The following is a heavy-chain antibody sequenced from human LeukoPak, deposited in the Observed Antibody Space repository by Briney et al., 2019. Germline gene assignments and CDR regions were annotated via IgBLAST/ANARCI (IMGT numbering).Heavy chain of an antibody. Sequence: GASVTVSCKASGGTFSSYAISWVRQAPGQGLEWMGGIIPIFGTANYAQKFQGRVTITADESTSTAYMELSSLRSEDTAVYYCATYGRGGWLFLWVNWGQGTLVTVSS. CDR3: ATYGRGGWLFLWVN. CDR2: IIPIFGTA. V-gene: IGHV1-69*13. CDR1: GGTFSSYA. D-gene: IGHD3-22*01. J-gene: IGHJ4*02.